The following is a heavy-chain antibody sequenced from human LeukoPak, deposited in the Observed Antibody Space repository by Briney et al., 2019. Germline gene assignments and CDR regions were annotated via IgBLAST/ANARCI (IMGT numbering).Heavy chain of an antibody. J-gene: IGHJ5*02. V-gene: IGHV3-30-3*01. D-gene: IGHD3-22*01. Sequence: GGSLRLSCAASGFTFSSYAMHWVRQAPGKGLEWVAVISYDGSNKYYADSVKGRFTISRDNSKNTLYLQMNSLRAEDTAVYYCARGLGYDSSGSPGGNWFDPWGQGTLVTVSS. CDR3: ARGLGYDSSGSPGGNWFDP. CDR2: ISYDGSNK. CDR1: GFTFSSYA.